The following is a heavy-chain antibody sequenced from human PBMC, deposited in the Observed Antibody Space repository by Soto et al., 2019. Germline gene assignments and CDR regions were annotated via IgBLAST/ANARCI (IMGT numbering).Heavy chain of an antibody. CDR3: ASEFCSGGSCYSRIFDY. J-gene: IGHJ4*02. CDR1: GFNFNTYA. D-gene: IGHD2-15*01. CDR2: ISSGSDYL. V-gene: IGHV3-21*04. Sequence: LRLSCAAFGFNFNTYAMHWVRQSPGKGLEWVAFISSGSDYLYYADSVKGRFTVSRDNAKSSLYLQMNSLTDDDTALYYCASEFCSGGSCYSRIFDYWGQGSLVTVSS.